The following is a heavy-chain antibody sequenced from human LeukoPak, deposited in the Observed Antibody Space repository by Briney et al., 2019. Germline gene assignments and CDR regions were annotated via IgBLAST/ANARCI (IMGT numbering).Heavy chain of an antibody. Sequence: PGRSLRLSCAASGFMFSSFGMHWVRQAPGKGLEWVAFILNDGSNEHCADSVKGRFTISRDNSKNTLYLQMNSLRAEDTAIYYCAKDGGGTDFDYWGQGTLVTVSS. CDR1: GFMFSSFG. CDR3: AKDGGGTDFDY. CDR2: ILNDGSNE. D-gene: IGHD1-26*01. J-gene: IGHJ4*02. V-gene: IGHV3-30*18.